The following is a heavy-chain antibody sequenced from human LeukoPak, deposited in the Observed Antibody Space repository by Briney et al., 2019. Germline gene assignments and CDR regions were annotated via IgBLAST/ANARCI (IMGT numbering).Heavy chain of an antibody. CDR1: GFTFSIYS. J-gene: IGHJ6*04. CDR2: ISSTSMYI. Sequence: PGGSLRLSCAASGFTFSIYSMTWVRQAPGKGLEWVSSISSTSMYIYYADSMRGRFTISRDNAENSLFLQIDSLGVEDTAVYSCARVAAGAEAHTLHSQYMHVWGKGTTVTVSS. CDR3: ARVAAGAEAHTLHSQYMHV. V-gene: IGHV3-21*01. D-gene: IGHD6-13*01.